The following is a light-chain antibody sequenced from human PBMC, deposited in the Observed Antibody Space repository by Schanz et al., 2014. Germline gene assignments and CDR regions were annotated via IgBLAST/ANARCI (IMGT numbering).Light chain of an antibody. CDR2: DVS. CDR3: SSYTTSNTYV. Sequence: QSALTQPRSVSGSSGQSVTISCTGTSSDVGGYDYVSWYQQHPGKAPKLMIYDVSNRPSGVSNRFSGSKSGNTASLTISGLQAEDEADYWCSSYTTSNTYVFGTGTKLTVL. CDR1: SSDVGGYDY. V-gene: IGLV2-11*01. J-gene: IGLJ1*01.